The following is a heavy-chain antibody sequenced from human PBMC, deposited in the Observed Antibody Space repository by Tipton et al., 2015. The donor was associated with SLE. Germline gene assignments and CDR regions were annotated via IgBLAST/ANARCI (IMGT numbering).Heavy chain of an antibody. CDR3: ARVFVGV. V-gene: IGHV4-59*04. J-gene: IGHJ6*02. CDR1: GASVSSHY. Sequence: GLVKPSETLSLTCTVSGASVSSHYWNWIRQTPGKGLEWIGNIYHGGGTHYNPPLKSRVTMSVDTSKNQFSLKLSSVTAADTAVYYCARVFVGVWGQGTTVTVSS. D-gene: IGHD3-3*01. CDR2: IYHGGGT.